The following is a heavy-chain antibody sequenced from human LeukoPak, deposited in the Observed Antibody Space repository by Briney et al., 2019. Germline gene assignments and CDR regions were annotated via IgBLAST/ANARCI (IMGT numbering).Heavy chain of an antibody. V-gene: IGHV3-7*01. CDR1: GFTFSSYW. CDR3: ARDQGIFDY. CDR2: IKQDGSEK. Sequence: GGSLRLSCAASGFTFSSYWMSWVRQAPGKGLEWVANIKQDGSEKYYVDSVKGRFTNSRDNAKNSLYLQMNSLRDEDSAVYYCARDQGIFDYWGQGTLVTVSS. J-gene: IGHJ4*02.